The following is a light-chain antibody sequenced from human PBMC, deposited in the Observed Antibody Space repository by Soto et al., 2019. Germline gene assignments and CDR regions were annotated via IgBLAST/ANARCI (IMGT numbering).Light chain of an antibody. CDR1: MSNVGSNT. Sequence: QSGLTQPPSASGTPGQRVTISCSGSMSNVGSNTVNWYQLLPGTAPKLLIYTNDQRPSGVPDRISASKSGTSASLAISGLQLEDEADYYCASWDDSLIGWAFGGGTKLTVL. CDR3: ASWDDSLIGWA. CDR2: TND. J-gene: IGLJ2*01. V-gene: IGLV1-44*01.